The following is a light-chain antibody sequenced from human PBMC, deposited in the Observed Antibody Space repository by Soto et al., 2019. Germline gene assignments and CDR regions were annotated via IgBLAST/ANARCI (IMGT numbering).Light chain of an antibody. CDR2: AAS. CDR3: QQSYSTPWMYT. Sequence: DIQMTQSPSSLSASVGDRVTITCRASQSISSYLNWYQQKPGKAPKLLIYAASSLQSGVPSRFSGSGSGTDFSHTISSLQPEDFATYYSQQSYSTPWMYTFGQGTKLEIK. V-gene: IGKV1-39*01. CDR1: QSISSY. J-gene: IGKJ2*01.